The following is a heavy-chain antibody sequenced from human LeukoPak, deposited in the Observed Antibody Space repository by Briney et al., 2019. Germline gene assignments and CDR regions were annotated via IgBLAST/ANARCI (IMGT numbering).Heavy chain of an antibody. CDR2: IYYSGST. CDR3: AREWQWLGSGWFDP. CDR1: GGSISSGDYY. D-gene: IGHD6-19*01. J-gene: IGHJ5*02. Sequence: SQTLSLTCTVSGGSISSGDYYWSWIRQPPGKGLEWIGYIYYSGSTNYNPSLKSRVTISVDTSKNQFSLKLSSVTAADTAVYYCAREWQWLGSGWFDPWGQGTLVTVSS. V-gene: IGHV4-61*08.